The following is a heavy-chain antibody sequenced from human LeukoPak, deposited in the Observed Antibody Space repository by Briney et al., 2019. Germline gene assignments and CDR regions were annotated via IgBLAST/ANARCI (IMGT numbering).Heavy chain of an antibody. V-gene: IGHV4-39*01. J-gene: IGHJ4*02. CDR1: GGSISSSSYY. Sequence: PSETLSLTCTVSGGSISSSSYYWGWIRQPPGKGLEWIGSIYYSGSTYYNPSLKSRVTISVDTSKNQFSLKLSSVTAADTAVYYCARYYDSSGHPIDYWGQGTLVTVSS. CDR2: IYYSGST. CDR3: ARYYDSSGHPIDY. D-gene: IGHD3-22*01.